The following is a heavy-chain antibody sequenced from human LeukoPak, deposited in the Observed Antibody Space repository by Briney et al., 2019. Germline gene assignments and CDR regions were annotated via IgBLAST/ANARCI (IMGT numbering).Heavy chain of an antibody. J-gene: IGHJ4*02. CDR1: GLTFSNTW. Sequence: GGSLRLSCEASGLTFSNTWMTWVRRAPGKGLEWVGRIFRNSDTMETEYAISVRGRFSISRDDSKSTLYLQMNSLTGEDTAVYYCGAYMIRFGGDFWGQGTPVTVSS. D-gene: IGHD3-16*01. V-gene: IGHV3-15*01. CDR3: GAYMIRFGGDF. CDR2: IFRNSDTMET.